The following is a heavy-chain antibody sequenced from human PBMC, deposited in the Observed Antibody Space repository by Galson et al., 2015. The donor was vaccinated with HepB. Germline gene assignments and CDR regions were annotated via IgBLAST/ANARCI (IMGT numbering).Heavy chain of an antibody. J-gene: IGHJ6*02. CDR3: TTYGVVVPAAIVYYYGMDV. V-gene: IGHV3-15*01. CDR2: IKSKTDGGTT. CDR1: GFTFSNAW. D-gene: IGHD2-2*02. Sequence: SLRLSCAASGFTFSNAWMSWVRQAPGKGLEWVGRIKSKTDGGTTDYAAPVKGRFTISRDDSKNTLYLQMNSLKTEDTAVYYCTTYGVVVPAAIVYYYGMDVWGQGTTVTVSS.